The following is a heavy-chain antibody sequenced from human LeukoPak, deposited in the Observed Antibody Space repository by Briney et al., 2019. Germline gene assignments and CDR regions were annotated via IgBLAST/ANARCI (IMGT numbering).Heavy chain of an antibody. V-gene: IGHV3-7*01. D-gene: IGHD3-10*01. CDR2: IRQDESER. Sequence: GGSLRLSCEGSGFSFSSYWMTWVRQSPGKGPEWVANIRQDESERYTADSVKGRFTISRDNAKNSVYLHMNSLRAEDTALYYCARLSAYYYGSFFYYYMDVWGKGTTVTVSS. CDR3: ARLSAYYYGSFFYYYMDV. CDR1: GFSFSSYW. J-gene: IGHJ6*03.